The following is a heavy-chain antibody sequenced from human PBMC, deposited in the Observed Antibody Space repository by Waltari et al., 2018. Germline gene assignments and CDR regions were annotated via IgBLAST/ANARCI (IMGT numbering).Heavy chain of an antibody. J-gene: IGHJ1*01. CDR2: INTNTGNP. CDR3: ARQRGYYGSGSRLQYFQH. CDR1: SYA. Sequence: SYAMNWVRQAPGQGLEWMGWINTNTGNPTYAQGFTGRFVFSLDTSVSTAYLQISSLKAEDTAVYYCARQRGYYGSGSRLQYFQHWGQGTLVTVSS. D-gene: IGHD3-10*01. V-gene: IGHV7-4-1*02.